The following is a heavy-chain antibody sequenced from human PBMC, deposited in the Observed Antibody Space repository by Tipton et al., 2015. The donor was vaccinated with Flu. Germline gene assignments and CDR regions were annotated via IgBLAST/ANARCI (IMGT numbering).Heavy chain of an antibody. Sequence: SLRLSCAASGFTFSNYAMSWVRQAPGKGLEWVSGFSGSGGSTYYADSVKGRFTISRDNSKNTLYLQMNSLRVEDTAVYYCAKVDYDSSGYADYWGPGPLVPVSS. CDR2: FSGSGGST. J-gene: IGHJ4*02. V-gene: IGHV3-23*01. CDR3: AKVDYDSSGYADY. D-gene: IGHD3-22*01. CDR1: GFTFSNYA.